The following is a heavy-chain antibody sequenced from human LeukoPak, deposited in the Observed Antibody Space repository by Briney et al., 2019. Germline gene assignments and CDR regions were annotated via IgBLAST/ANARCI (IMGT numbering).Heavy chain of an antibody. CDR1: GGSFSGYY. D-gene: IGHD5-24*01. J-gene: IGHJ4*02. V-gene: IGHV4-34*01. Sequence: SETLSLTCAVYGGSFSGYYWSWIRQPPGKGLKWIGELNHSRSTNNNSSLKSRVTISVDTSKNQFSLKLSSVTAADTAVYYCARGEGARDGYNYEGPFYFDYWGQGTLVTVSS. CDR3: ARGEGARDGYNYEGPFYFDY. CDR2: LNHSRST.